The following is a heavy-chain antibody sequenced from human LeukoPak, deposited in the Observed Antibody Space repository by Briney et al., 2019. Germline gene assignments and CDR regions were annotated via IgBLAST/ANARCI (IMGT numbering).Heavy chain of an antibody. Sequence: SETLSLTCTVSGGSISSSSYYWGWIRQPPGKGLEWIGYIYYSGSTYYNPSLKSRVTISVDTSKNQFSLKLSSVTAADTAVYYCAREGDDAFDIWGQGTMVTVSS. J-gene: IGHJ3*02. CDR1: GGSISSSSYY. CDR2: IYYSGST. V-gene: IGHV4-30-4*08. CDR3: AREGDDAFDI. D-gene: IGHD3-16*01.